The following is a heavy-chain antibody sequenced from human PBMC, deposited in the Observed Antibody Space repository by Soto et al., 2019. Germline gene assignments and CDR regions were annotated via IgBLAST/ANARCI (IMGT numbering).Heavy chain of an antibody. Sequence: ASVKVSCKASGYTFTSYDINWVRQATGQGLEWMGWMNPNSGNTGYAQKFQGRVTMTRNTSISTAYMELSSLRSEDTAVYYCARGFEGVTTKWGNYYYYGMYVWGQGTTVTVSS. J-gene: IGHJ6*02. D-gene: IGHD4-4*01. V-gene: IGHV1-8*01. CDR3: ARGFEGVTTKWGNYYYYGMYV. CDR1: GYTFTSYD. CDR2: MNPNSGNT.